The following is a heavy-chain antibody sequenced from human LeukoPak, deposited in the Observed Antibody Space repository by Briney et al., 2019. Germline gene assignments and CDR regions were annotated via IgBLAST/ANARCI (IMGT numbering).Heavy chain of an antibody. V-gene: IGHV1-8*02. D-gene: IGHD2-15*01. CDR2: MNPNSGNT. CDR3: ARAPATAAYYFDY. J-gene: IGHJ4*02. Sequence: ASVKVSCKASGYTFTSYGINWVRQATGQGLEWMGWMNPNSGNTGYAQKFQGRVTMTRNTSISTAYMELSSLRSEDTAVYYCARAPATAAYYFDYWGQGTLVTVSS. CDR1: GYTFTSYG.